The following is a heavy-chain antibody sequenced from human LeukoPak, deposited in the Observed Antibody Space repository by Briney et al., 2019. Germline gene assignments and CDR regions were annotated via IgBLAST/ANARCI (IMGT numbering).Heavy chain of an antibody. Sequence: GGSLRLSCAAAGFTFSSYWMCWGRPAPRKGQEWGANIQQEGSKKYPVDSVRGRFTISRDNAKNSLYLQMNSLRAEDTAVYYCARDQDFWRGPDHWGQGTLVTVSS. CDR2: IQQEGSKK. J-gene: IGHJ4*02. V-gene: IGHV3-7*01. CDR3: ARDQDFWRGPDH. D-gene: IGHD3-3*01. CDR1: GFTFSSYW.